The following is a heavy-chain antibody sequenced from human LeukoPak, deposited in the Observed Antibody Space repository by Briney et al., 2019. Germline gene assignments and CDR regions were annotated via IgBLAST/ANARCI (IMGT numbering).Heavy chain of an antibody. D-gene: IGHD4-17*01. CDR3: ARNYGDYELDY. V-gene: IGHV4-59*12. CDR1: SGSISSYY. J-gene: IGHJ4*02. CDR2: IYYSGST. Sequence: SETLSLTCTVSSGSISSYYWSWIRQPPGKGLEWIGYIYYSGSTNYNPSLKSRVTMSVDTSKNQFSLKLSSVTAADTAVYYCARNYGDYELDYWGQGTLVTISS.